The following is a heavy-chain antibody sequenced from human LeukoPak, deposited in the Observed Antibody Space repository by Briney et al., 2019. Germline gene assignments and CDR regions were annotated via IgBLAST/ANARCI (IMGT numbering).Heavy chain of an antibody. J-gene: IGHJ4*02. CDR1: GFTFDDYA. CDR2: ISWNSGSI. Sequence: TGRSLRLSCAASGFTFDDYAMHWVRQAPGKGLEWVSGISWNSGSIGYADSVKGRFTTSRDNAKNSLYLQMNSLRAEDTALYYCAKDYTDSGSYYDYWGQGTLVTVSS. CDR3: AKDYTDSGSYYDY. D-gene: IGHD1-26*01. V-gene: IGHV3-9*01.